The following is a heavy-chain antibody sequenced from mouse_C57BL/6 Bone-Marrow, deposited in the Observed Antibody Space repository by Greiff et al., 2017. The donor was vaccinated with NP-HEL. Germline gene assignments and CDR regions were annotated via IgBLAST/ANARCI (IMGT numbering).Heavy chain of an antibody. Sequence: QVQLQQSGAELMKPGASVKLSCKATGYTFTGYWIEWVKQRPGHGLEWIGEILPGSGRTNYNEKFKGKATFTADTSSNTAYMQLSSLTTEDSAIYYCARNISSYYGSSDWYFDVWGTGTTVTVSS. J-gene: IGHJ1*03. CDR3: ARNISSYYGSSDWYFDV. CDR2: ILPGSGRT. CDR1: GYTFTGYW. V-gene: IGHV1-9*01. D-gene: IGHD1-1*01.